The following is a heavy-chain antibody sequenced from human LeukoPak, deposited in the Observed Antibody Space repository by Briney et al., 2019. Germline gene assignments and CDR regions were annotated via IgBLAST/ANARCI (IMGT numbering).Heavy chain of an antibody. CDR2: INHSGST. CDR3: ARGGFYCGGDCYVDY. Sequence: SETLSLACAVYGGSFSPYYWSWIRQPPGKGLEWIGEINHSGSTNYNPSLKSRVTISVDTSKNQFSLRLSSVTAADTAVYYCARGGFYCGGDCYVDYWGQGTLVTVSS. V-gene: IGHV4-34*01. J-gene: IGHJ4*02. D-gene: IGHD2-21*02. CDR1: GGSFSPYY.